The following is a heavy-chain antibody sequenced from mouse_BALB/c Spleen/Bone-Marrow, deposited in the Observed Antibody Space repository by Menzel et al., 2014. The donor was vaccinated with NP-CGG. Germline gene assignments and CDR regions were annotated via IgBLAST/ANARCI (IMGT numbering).Heavy chain of an antibody. CDR1: GFNIKDTY. Sequence: VQVKKAGAESGKQGASVKLSCTASGFNIKDTYMHWVNQRPEQGLEWIGRIDPANGYTKYDPKFQGKATITADTSSNTAYLQLSSLTSVDTAVYYCARSDYWGQGTTLTVSS. CDR2: IDPANGYT. CDR3: ARSDY. V-gene: IGHV14-3*02. J-gene: IGHJ2*01.